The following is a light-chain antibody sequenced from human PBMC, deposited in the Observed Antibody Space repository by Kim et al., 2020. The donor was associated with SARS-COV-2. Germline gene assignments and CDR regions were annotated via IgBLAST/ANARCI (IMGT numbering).Light chain of an antibody. CDR2: DSS. CDR3: QQFDSLPLT. Sequence: ECVGDSITLTAQETRNIGNLLKWYQQKPGKAPKLLIYDSSYLEKGTPSRFSGSGSGTDFSFTVSSLQPDDIAIYYCQQFDSLPLTFGGGTKVDIK. CDR1: RNIGNL. V-gene: IGKV1-33*01. J-gene: IGKJ4*01.